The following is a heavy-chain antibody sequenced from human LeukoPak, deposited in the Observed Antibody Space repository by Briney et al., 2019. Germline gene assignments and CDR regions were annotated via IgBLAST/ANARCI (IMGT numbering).Heavy chain of an antibody. V-gene: IGHV4-59*08. D-gene: IGHD3-22*01. CDR1: GGSISSYY. CDR3: ARSPVTYYYDSSGYYS. J-gene: IGHJ4*02. CDR2: IYYSGST. Sequence: PSETLSLTCTVSGGSISSYYWSWIRQPPGKGLEWIGYIYYSGSTNYNPSLKSRVTISVDTSKNQFSLKLSSVTAADTAVYYCARSPVTYYYDSSGYYSWGQGTLVTVAS.